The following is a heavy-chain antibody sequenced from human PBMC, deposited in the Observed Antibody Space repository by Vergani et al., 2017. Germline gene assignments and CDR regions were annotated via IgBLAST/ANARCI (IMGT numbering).Heavy chain of an antibody. Sequence: QVQLQESGPGLVKPSETLSLTCAVSGYSISSGYYWGWIRQPPGKGLEWIGRIYHSGSTYYNPSLKSRVTISVDTSKNQFSLKLSSVTAADTAVYYCARDGDGRFGELLSYFDYWGQGTLVTVSS. CDR2: IYHSGST. CDR1: GYSISSGYY. CDR3: ARDGDGRFGELLSYFDY. V-gene: IGHV4-38-2*02. J-gene: IGHJ4*02. D-gene: IGHD3-10*01.